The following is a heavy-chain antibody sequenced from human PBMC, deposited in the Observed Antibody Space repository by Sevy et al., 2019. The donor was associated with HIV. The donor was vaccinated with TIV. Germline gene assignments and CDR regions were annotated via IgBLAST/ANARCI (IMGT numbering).Heavy chain of an antibody. CDR1: GYTLTELS. CDR2: FDPEDGET. CDR3: ATESGSGSYYNVFDY. Sequence: ASVKVSCKVSGYTLTELSMHWVRQAPGKGLEWMGGFDPEDGETIYAQKFQGRVTMTEDTSTDTAYMELSSLRSEDTAVYYCATESGSGSYYNVFDYWGQGTLVTVSS. V-gene: IGHV1-24*01. D-gene: IGHD3-10*01. J-gene: IGHJ4*02.